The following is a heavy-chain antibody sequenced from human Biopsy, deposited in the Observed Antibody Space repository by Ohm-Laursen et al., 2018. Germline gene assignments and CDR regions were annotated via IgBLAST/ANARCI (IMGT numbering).Heavy chain of an antibody. Sequence: ASVKASCKASGGTFSNYAIRWVRQAPADGLEWMGGIIAVSGLVNYAPKFQGRVSITADKSTTTAYMELSNLKSEDTAVYYCATPFQYYDSWGGYPPFDHWGQGTLVTVSS. CDR3: ATPFQYYDSWGGYPPFDH. D-gene: IGHD3-3*01. CDR2: IIAVSGLV. J-gene: IGHJ4*02. CDR1: GGTFSNYA. V-gene: IGHV1-69*10.